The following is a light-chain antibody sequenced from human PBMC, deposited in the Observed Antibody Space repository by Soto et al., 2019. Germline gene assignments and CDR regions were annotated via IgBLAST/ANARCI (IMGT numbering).Light chain of an antibody. J-gene: IGKJ5*01. Sequence: EIVLTQSPGTLSLSPGERATLSCRASQSVSSSYLAWYQQKPGQAPRLLIYGASSRATGIPDRFSGSGSGTEFTLTISSLQSEDFAVYYCQQYNNWPRGITFGQGTRLEIK. CDR3: QQYNNWPRGIT. CDR1: QSVSSSY. CDR2: GAS. V-gene: IGKV3-20*01.